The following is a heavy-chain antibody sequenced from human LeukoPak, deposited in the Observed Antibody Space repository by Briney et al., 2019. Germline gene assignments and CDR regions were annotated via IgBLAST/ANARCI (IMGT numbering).Heavy chain of an antibody. D-gene: IGHD1-26*01. CDR1: GFTFSSYD. V-gene: IGHV3-23*01. J-gene: IGHJ4*01. CDR2: ISGSGGST. Sequence: GGSLRLSCAASGFTFSSYDMSWVRQAPGKGLEWVSSISGSGGSTYYADSVKGRFTISRDNSKNTLYLQMNSLRAEDTAVYYCAKVLYSGSYPPQDYWGHGTLVSVSS. CDR3: AKVLYSGSYPPQDY.